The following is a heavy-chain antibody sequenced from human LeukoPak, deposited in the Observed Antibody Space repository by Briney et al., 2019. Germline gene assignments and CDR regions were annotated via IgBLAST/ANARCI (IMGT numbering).Heavy chain of an antibody. J-gene: IGHJ4*02. V-gene: IGHV1-46*01. CDR3: AREGSSGYYYFDY. CDR2: SIPSGGST. D-gene: IGHD3-22*01. CDR1: GYTFTSYY. Sequence: ASVKVSCKASGYTFTSYYMHWVRQAPGQGLEWMGISIPSGGSTTYAQKFQGRVTMTRDTDTSTGYMELSSLRSEDTAVYYCAREGSSGYYYFDYWGQGTLVTVSS.